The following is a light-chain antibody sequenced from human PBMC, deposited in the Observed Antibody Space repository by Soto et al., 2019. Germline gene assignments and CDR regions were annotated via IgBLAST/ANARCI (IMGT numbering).Light chain of an antibody. Sequence: DIQMTQSPSTLSASVGDRVTITCRASQSISRWLAWYQQKPGKAPQALIYDASSLKSGVPSRFSGNGSGTDFTLTITTLQPEDFATYSCQQSFSIPNFGGGTKVDIK. J-gene: IGKJ4*01. CDR1: QSISRW. CDR3: QQSFSIPN. CDR2: DAS. V-gene: IGKV1-5*01.